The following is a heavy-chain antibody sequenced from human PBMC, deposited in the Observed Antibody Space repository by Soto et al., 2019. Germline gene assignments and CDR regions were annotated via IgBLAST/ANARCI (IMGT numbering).Heavy chain of an antibody. CDR3: AGRYCTGGSCYRP. J-gene: IGHJ4*02. Sequence: QVQLQQWSAGLLKPSETLSLTCAISGGSFSGYYWSWIRQPPGKGLEWIGEINHDGITNYNPSLKSRVTISLDTSKNQFSLKLTSVTAADTAVYYCAGRYCTGGSCYRPWGQGTLVTVSS. CDR1: GGSFSGYY. D-gene: IGHD2-15*01. V-gene: IGHV4-34*01. CDR2: INHDGIT.